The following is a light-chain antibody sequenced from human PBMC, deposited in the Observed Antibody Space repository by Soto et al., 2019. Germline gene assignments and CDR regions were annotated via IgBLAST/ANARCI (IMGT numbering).Light chain of an antibody. CDR2: GAS. V-gene: IGKV3-15*01. CDR3: QQYNNWPPWT. J-gene: IGKJ1*01. Sequence: IVLTQSPANLSLSAGERATLSCRASQSVSTNSLAWYQQKPGQAPRLLIYGASTRATGIPARFSGSGSGTEFTLTISSLQSEDFAAYYCQQYNNWPPWTFGQGTKVDIK. CDR1: QSVSTN.